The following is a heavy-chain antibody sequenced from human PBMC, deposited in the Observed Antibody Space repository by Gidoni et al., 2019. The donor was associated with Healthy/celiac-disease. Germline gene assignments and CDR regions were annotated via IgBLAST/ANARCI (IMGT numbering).Heavy chain of an antibody. J-gene: IGHJ3*02. V-gene: IGHV3-48*04. CDR2: ISSSSSTI. D-gene: IGHD5-12*01. CDR3: ARAPPPLGATMVDAFDI. Sequence: EVQLVESGGGLVQPGGSLRLSCAASGFTFRSYSMNWVRQAPGKGLEWVSYISSSSSTIYYADSVKGRFTISRDNAKNSLYLQMNSLRAEDTAVYYCARAPPPLGATMVDAFDIWGQGTMVTVSS. CDR1: GFTFRSYS.